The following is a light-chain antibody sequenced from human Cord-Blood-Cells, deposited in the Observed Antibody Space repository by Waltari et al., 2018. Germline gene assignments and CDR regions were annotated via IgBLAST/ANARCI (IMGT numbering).Light chain of an antibody. CDR3: CSYAGSSNWV. V-gene: IGLV2-23*01. J-gene: IGLJ3*02. CDR2: EGS. Sequence: QSALTQPASVSRSPGQSITISCTGTNSDTGSYNLVSWYQQHTGKAPKLMIYEGSKRTVGVFNRYSGFRTGNRASLTISGLQAEDEADYYCCSYAGSSNWVFGGGTKLTVL. CDR1: NSDTGSYNL.